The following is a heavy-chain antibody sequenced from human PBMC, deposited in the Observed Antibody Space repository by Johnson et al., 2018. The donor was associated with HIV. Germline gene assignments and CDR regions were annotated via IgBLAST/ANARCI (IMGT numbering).Heavy chain of an antibody. D-gene: IGHD4-17*01. J-gene: IGHJ3*02. V-gene: IGHV3-15*01. CDR1: GFTFSNAW. CDR2: IKSKTDGGTT. CDR3: TTDDAPSYGDYGEAFDI. Sequence: VQLVESGGGLVKPGGSLRLSCAASGFTFSNAWMSWVRQAPGKGLEWVGRIKSKTDGGTTDYAAPVKGRFNISRDDSKNTLYLQMNSLKTEDTAVYYCTTDDAPSYGDYGEAFDIWGQGTMVTVSS.